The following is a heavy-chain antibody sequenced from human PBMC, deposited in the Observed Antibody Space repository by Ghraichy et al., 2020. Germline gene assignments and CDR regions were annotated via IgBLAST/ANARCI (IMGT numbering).Heavy chain of an antibody. CDR3: AGRALDVIFGVPIHYQYHHLDV. J-gene: IGHJ6*04. CDR2: VYHNEST. CDR1: GGSMANSPYY. V-gene: IGHV4-39*01. Sequence: SETLSLTCTVSGGSMANSPYYWAWIRQSPGNGLEWIGSVYHNESTNHNPSLKGRVTISVETSKNQFSLRLSSVTAADTAVYYCAGRALDVIFGVPIHYQYHHLDVWGKGTTVTVSS. D-gene: IGHD3-3*01.